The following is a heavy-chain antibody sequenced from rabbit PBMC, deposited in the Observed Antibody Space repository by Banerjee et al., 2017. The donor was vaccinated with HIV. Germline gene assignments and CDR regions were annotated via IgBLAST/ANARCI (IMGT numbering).Heavy chain of an antibody. V-gene: IGHV1S45*01. Sequence: QEQLEESGGDLVKPEGSLTLTCTASGFSFSSRYWICWVRQAPGKGLEWIACIDAGSSGSTYYASWAKGRFTISKTSSTTVTLQMTSLTAADTATYFCARAGGGGYGYYLWGPGTLVTVS. CDR3: ARAGGGGYGYYL. CDR1: GFSFSSRYW. D-gene: IGHD6-1*01. J-gene: IGHJ6*01. CDR2: IDAGSSGST.